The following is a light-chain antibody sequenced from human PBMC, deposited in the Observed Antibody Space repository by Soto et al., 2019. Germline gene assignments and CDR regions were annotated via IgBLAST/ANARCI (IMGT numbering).Light chain of an antibody. CDR3: QRRSNL. CDR1: QSVSSY. J-gene: IGKJ2*01. CDR2: DAS. Sequence: EIVLTQSQATLSLSPGERATLSCRASQSVSSYLAWYQQKPGQAPRLLIYDASNRATGIPARFSGSGSGTDFTLTISGLEPEDFAVYYCQRRSNLFGHETKLEIK. V-gene: IGKV3-11*01.